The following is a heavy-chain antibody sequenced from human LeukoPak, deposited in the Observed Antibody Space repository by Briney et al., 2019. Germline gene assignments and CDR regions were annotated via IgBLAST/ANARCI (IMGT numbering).Heavy chain of an antibody. V-gene: IGHV3-15*01. CDR1: GFTFTDAW. D-gene: IGHD1-26*01. CDR3: TTDRLVGAIDY. Sequence: GGSLRLSCAASGFTFTDAWMSWVRQAPGKGLEWVGHIKRKSESLTTDYGAPVKGRFTISRDDSKNTVYLQMNSLKIEDTAVYYCTTDRLVGAIDYWGQGTLVTVSS. CDR2: IKRKSESLTT. J-gene: IGHJ4*02.